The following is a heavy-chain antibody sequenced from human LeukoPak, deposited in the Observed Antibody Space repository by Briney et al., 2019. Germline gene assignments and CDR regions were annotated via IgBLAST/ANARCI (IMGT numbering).Heavy chain of an antibody. D-gene: IGHD6-6*01. CDR1: GFTFSTYV. Sequence: GGSLGLSCAASGFTFSTYVMSWVRQAPGKGLEWVSGISGSGGSTYYADSVKGRFTISRDNSKNTLYVQMNSLGAEDTAVYYCAKWKYSSSGLDDYWGQGTLVTVSS. CDR2: ISGSGGST. CDR3: AKWKYSSSGLDDY. J-gene: IGHJ4*02. V-gene: IGHV3-23*01.